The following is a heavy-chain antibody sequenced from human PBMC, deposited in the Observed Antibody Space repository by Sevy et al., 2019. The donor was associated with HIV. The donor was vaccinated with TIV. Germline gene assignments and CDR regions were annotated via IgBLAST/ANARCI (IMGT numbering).Heavy chain of an antibody. D-gene: IGHD3-3*01. CDR2: MSPKSGST. V-gene: IGHV1-8*02. J-gene: IGHJ6*02. Sequence: ASVKVSCKASGDTFSTYDINWVRQAPGQGLEWMGWMSPKSGSTGFAQKFQGRLTMTRDTSINTAYMELSSLRSEDTAVYYWASGGSCDVWNDGYYYYVMDVWGQGTTVTVSS. CDR1: GDTFSTYD. CDR3: ASGGSCDVWNDGYYYYVMDV.